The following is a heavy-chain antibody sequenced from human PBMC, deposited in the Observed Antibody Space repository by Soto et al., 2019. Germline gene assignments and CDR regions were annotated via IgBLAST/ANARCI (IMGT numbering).Heavy chain of an antibody. J-gene: IGHJ4*02. CDR3: ARGPFVVLNYFEA. CDR2: IFALTDIP. D-gene: IGHD3-16*02. V-gene: IGHV1-69*02. CDR1: GGTFRNYP. Sequence: QVQLVQSGTEVKKPGSSVKVSCKASGGTFRNYPINWVRQAPGQGLEWMGSIFALTDIPDYAQNFQARLTMSADKSTSTAYMELSSVTSDITAMYSCARGPFVVLNYFEAWGQGTLVTVSS.